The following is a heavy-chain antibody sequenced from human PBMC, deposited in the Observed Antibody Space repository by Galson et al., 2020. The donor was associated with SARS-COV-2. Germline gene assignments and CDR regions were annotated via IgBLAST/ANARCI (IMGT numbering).Heavy chain of an antibody. D-gene: IGHD3-9*01. CDR3: ARMRLDYDILTGYPTYNGFDP. CDR1: GFSLSTSGMC. CDR2: IDSDDDK. V-gene: IGHV2-70*11. Sequence: ESGPTLVKPTQTLTLTCTFSGFSLSTSGMCVSWIRQPPGKALEWLARIDSDDDKYYSTSLKTRLTISKDTSKNQVVLTMTNMDPVDTATYYCARMRLDYDILTGYPTYNGFDPCGQGTRVTFSS. J-gene: IGHJ5*02.